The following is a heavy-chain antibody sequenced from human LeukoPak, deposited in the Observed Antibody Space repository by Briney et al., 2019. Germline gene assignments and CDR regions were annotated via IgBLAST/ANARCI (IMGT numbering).Heavy chain of an antibody. CDR2: IYISGSGST. Sequence: SETLSLTCTVSGGSISSYYWSWIRQPAGKGLEWIGRIYISGSGSTNYNPSLKSRVTMSVDTSKNQFSLKLSSVTAADTAVYYCARDKRAAVAGTYIYYYYMDVWGNGTTVTISS. J-gene: IGHJ6*03. CDR1: GGSISSYY. D-gene: IGHD6-19*01. V-gene: IGHV4-4*07. CDR3: ARDKRAAVAGTYIYYYYMDV.